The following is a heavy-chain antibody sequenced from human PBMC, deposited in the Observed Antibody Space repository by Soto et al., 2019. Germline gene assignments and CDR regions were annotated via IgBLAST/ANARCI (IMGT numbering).Heavy chain of an antibody. CDR1: GFTFSSYA. Sequence: PVGSLRLSCAASGFTFSSYAMSWIRQAPGKGLEWVSAISGSGGSTYYADSVKGRFTISRDNSKNTLYLQMNSLRAEDTAVYYCAKAGTETYYDFWSGYYHNWFDPWGQGTLVTVSS. CDR2: ISGSGGST. D-gene: IGHD3-3*01. CDR3: AKAGTETYYDFWSGYYHNWFDP. J-gene: IGHJ5*02. V-gene: IGHV3-23*01.